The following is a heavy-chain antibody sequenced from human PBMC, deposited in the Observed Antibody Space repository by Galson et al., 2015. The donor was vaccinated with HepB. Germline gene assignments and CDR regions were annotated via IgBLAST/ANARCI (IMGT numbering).Heavy chain of an antibody. CDR1: GGSISSYY. V-gene: IGHV4-59*01. CDR3: ARDAGSGSYLWFDP. J-gene: IGHJ5*02. D-gene: IGHD3-10*01. CDR2: IYYSGST. Sequence: LSLTCTVSGGSISSYYWSWIRQPPGKGLEWIGYIYYSGSTNYNPSLKSRVTISVDTSKNQFSLKLSSVTAADTAVYYCARDAGSGSYLWFDPWGQGTLVTVSS.